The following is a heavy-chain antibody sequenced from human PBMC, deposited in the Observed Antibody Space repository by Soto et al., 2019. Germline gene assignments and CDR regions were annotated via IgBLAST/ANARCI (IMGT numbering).Heavy chain of an antibody. CDR2: IGAADDT. J-gene: IGHJ3*02. Sequence: EGQLVESGGGLVQPGGSLRLSCAASGFTFSYYDFHRVRQATGKGLEWVSAIGAADDTYYPDSVKGRFTISRDIAKNALYLLMNSLRAEDTAVYYCAREQQLGCWDAHDIWGRGTVVTVSS. V-gene: IGHV3-13*01. CDR3: AREQQLGCWDAHDI. CDR1: GFTFSYYD. D-gene: IGHD5-18*01.